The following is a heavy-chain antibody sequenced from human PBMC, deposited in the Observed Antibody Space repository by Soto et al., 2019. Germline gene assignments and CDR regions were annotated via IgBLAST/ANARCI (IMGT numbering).Heavy chain of an antibody. D-gene: IGHD6-6*01. CDR2: IVPMFGTP. CDR1: GGTFADFI. V-gene: IGHV1-69*13. J-gene: IGHJ6*02. CDR3: AXNGTYSSSLSQYSGMDV. Sequence: AVKVSCKASGGTFADFIMNWVRQTPGQGLEWMGGIVPMFGTPTYAEKFKGRVTISATGSTSTAYMELTSLRSEDTAVYYCAXNGTYSSSLSQYSGMDVWGQGTTVTVSS.